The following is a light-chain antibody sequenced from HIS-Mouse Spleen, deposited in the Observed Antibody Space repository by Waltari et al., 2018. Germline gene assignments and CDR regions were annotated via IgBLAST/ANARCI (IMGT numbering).Light chain of an antibody. CDR2: EVS. V-gene: IGLV2-18*02. J-gene: IGLJ1*01. CDR3: SSYTSSSTV. CDR1: RRDVGSYNR. Sequence: QSALTQPPSVSGSPGQSVTISCTGTRRDVGSYNRVSWYQQPPGTAPKLMIYEVSNRPSGVPDRFSGSKSGNTASLTISGLQAEDEADYYCSSYTSSSTVFGTGTKVTVL.